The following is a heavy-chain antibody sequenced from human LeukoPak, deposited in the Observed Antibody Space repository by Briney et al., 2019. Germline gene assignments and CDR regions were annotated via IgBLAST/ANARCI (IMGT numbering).Heavy chain of an antibody. Sequence: GGSLRLSCAASGFTFSSYWMSWVRQAPGKGLEWVANIKQDGSEKYYVDSVKGRFTISRDNAKNSLYLQMNSLRAEDTAVYYCASGSGDGYNEYYFDCWGQGTLVTVSS. CDR2: IKQDGSEK. D-gene: IGHD5-24*01. CDR3: ASGSGDGYNEYYFDC. V-gene: IGHV3-7*01. CDR1: GFTFSSYW. J-gene: IGHJ4*02.